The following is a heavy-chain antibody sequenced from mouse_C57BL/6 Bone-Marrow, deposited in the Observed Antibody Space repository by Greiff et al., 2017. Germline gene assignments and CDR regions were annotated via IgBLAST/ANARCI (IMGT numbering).Heavy chain of an antibody. CDR2: INPGNGGT. CDR3: AREYDISYYFDY. V-gene: IGHV1-54*01. Sequence: QVQLQQPGAELVRPGTSVKVSCKASGYAFPNYLIEWVRQRPGQGLEWIGVINPGNGGTNYNEKFKGRATLTADKSAITAYMQLLSLTSEDSAGYFCAREYDISYYFDYGGQGTTLTVSS. J-gene: IGHJ2*01. CDR1: GYAFPNYL. D-gene: IGHD1-1*01.